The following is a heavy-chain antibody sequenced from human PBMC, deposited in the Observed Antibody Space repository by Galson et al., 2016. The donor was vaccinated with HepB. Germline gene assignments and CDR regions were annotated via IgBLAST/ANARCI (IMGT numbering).Heavy chain of an antibody. D-gene: IGHD6-19*01. J-gene: IGHJ4*02. V-gene: IGHV3-7*01. CDR1: GISFSTFS. CDR2: IKEDGSER. CDR3: ARDRRGSGWYNDY. Sequence: SLRLSCAASGISFSTFSMNWVRQAPGKGLGWVANIKEDGSERYFVDSVKGRFTVSRDNAKNSLYLQMNSLRVDDTAVYYCARDRRGSGWYNDYWGQGTLVTVSS.